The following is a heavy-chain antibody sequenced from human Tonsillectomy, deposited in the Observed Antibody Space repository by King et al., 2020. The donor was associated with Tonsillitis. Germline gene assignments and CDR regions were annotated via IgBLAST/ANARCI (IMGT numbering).Heavy chain of an antibody. J-gene: IGHJ4*02. CDR1: GVTFIKYW. CDR2: INQDGSEK. D-gene: IGHD1-7*01. CDR3: ARGWNSLHY. Sequence: VQLVESGGGLVQPGGSLRLSCAGSGVTFIKYWMSWVRQAPGKGLEWVAKINQDGSEKYYVDSVRGRFTISRDNAKNSLYLQMNSLSADDTAVYYCARGWNSLHYWGQGTLVTVS. V-gene: IGHV3-7*03.